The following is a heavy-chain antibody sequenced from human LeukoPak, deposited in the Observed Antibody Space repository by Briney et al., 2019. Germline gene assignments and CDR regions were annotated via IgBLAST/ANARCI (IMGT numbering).Heavy chain of an antibody. J-gene: IGHJ4*02. CDR3: ARFRLDGSRLDH. CDR2: INHSGST. V-gene: IGHV4-34*01. CDR1: GGSFSGYY. Sequence: SETLSLTCAVYGGSFSGYYWSWIRQPPGKGLEWIGEINHSGSTNYNPSLKSRVTISVDTSKNQFSLKLSSVTAADTAVYYCARFRLDGSRLDHWGQGTLVTVSS. D-gene: IGHD1-26*01.